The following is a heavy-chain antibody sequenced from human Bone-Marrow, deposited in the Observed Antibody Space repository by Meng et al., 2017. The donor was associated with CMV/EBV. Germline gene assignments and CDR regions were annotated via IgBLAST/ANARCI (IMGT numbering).Heavy chain of an antibody. CDR2: IRYDGSNK. CDR1: GFTFSSYG. Sequence: GESLKISCAASGFTFSSYGMHWVRQAPGKGLEWVAFIRYDGSNKYYADSVKGRFTISRDNSKNTLYLQMNSLRAEDTAVYYCAKDREDYDFWGAFDICGQRTMVTASS. V-gene: IGHV3-30*02. D-gene: IGHD3-3*01. J-gene: IGHJ3*02. CDR3: AKDREDYDFWGAFDI.